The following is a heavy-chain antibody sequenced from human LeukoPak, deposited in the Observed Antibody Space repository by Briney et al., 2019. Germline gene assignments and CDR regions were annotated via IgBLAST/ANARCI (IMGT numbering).Heavy chain of an antibody. CDR3: ASHYEYITLAGTSTYFQH. CDR2: IYYSGSTNGRST. D-gene: IGHD6-19*01. Sequence: SETLSLTCTVSGGSISSYYWSWIRQPPGKGLEWIGYIYYSGSTNGRSTNYNPSLKSRVTISVDTSKNQFSLKLSSVTAADTAVYYCASHYEYITLAGTSTYFQHWGQGTLVTVSS. J-gene: IGHJ1*01. V-gene: IGHV4-59*01. CDR1: GGSISSYY.